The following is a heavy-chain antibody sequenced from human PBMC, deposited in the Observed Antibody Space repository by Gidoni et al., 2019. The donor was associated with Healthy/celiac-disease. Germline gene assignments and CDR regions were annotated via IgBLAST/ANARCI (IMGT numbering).Heavy chain of an antibody. CDR2: LIPIFGKA. Sequence: QVQLVQSGAEVKKPGSSVKVSCKASGGTFSSSAISWVRQAPGQGLEWMGGLIPIFGKANYAQKFQGRVTITADESTSTAYMELSSLRSEDTAVYYCARDPSRGGDYKTAFDYWGQGTLVTVSS. CDR3: ARDPSRGGDYKTAFDY. J-gene: IGHJ4*02. CDR1: GGTFSSSA. D-gene: IGHD4-17*01. V-gene: IGHV1-69*01.